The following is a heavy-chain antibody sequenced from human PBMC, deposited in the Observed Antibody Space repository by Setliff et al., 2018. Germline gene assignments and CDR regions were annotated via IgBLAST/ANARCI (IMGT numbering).Heavy chain of an antibody. V-gene: IGHV1-69*05. CDR3: ARSPAVLGIVYLDP. D-gene: IGHD2-15*01. CDR1: GDSFSNYA. Sequence: SVKVSCKASGDSFSNYAISWVRQAPGQGLEWMGGIIPMFGTPAYTQKFQDRVTITTDEPTSTAYMELNSLTSEDTAVYYCARSPAVLGIVYLDPWGQGTLVTVSS. CDR2: IIPMFGTP. J-gene: IGHJ5*02.